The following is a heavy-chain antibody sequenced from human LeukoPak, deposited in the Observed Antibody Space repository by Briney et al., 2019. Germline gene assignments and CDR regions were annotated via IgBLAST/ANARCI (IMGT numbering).Heavy chain of an antibody. CDR1: GGSFSGYY. CDR3: ARGGKYGCSGGSCYADS. D-gene: IGHD2-15*01. J-gene: IGHJ5*01. V-gene: IGHV4-34*01. Sequence: SETLSLTCAVYGGSFSGYYRSWIRQPPGKGLEWIGEINHSGSTNYNPSLKSRVTISVDTSKNQFSLKLSSVTAADTAVYYCARGGKYGCSGGSCYADSWGQGTLVTVSS. CDR2: INHSGST.